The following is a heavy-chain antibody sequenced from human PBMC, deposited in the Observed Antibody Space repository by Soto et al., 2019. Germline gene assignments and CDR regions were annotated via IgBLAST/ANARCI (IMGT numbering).Heavy chain of an antibody. V-gene: IGHV3-9*01. CDR3: VKDALTTVAYYFDY. CDR2: ISRDSRSI. CDR1: GFRFDDYG. D-gene: IGHD4-17*01. Sequence: GGSLRLSCEVSGFRFDDYGMHWVRQAPGKGLEWIAGISRDSRSISYGASMKGRLTISRDNAKNSLYLQLNSLRADDTAFYYCVKDALTTVAYYFDYWGQGALVTVSS. J-gene: IGHJ4*02.